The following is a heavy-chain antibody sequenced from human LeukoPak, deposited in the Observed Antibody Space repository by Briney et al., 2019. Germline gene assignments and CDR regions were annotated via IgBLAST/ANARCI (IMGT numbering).Heavy chain of an antibody. CDR1: GGSISSYY. V-gene: IGHV4-59*01. Sequence: SSETLSLTCTVSGGSISSYYWSWIRRPPGKGLEWIGYIYYSGSTNYNPSLKSRVTISVDTSKNQFSLKLSSVTAADTAVYYCARVEAQDYGMDVWGQGTTVTVSS. CDR2: IYYSGST. J-gene: IGHJ6*02. CDR3: ARVEAQDYGMDV.